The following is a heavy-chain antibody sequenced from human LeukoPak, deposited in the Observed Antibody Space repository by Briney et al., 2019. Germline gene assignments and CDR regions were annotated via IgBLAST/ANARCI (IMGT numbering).Heavy chain of an antibody. CDR3: ARGPDYGGNSV. CDR1: GFTFSSYS. Sequence: TGGSLRLSCADSGFTFSSYSMNWVRQAPGKGLEWVSSISSSSSYIYYADSVKGRFTISRDKAKNSLYMQMNCLRAEDTAVYYCARGPDYGGNSVWGQGTLVTVSS. CDR2: ISSSSSYI. J-gene: IGHJ4*02. D-gene: IGHD4-23*01. V-gene: IGHV3-21*01.